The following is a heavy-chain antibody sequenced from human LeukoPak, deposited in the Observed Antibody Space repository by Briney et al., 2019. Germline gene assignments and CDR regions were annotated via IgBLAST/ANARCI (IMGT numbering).Heavy chain of an antibody. V-gene: IGHV3-11*05. J-gene: IGHJ4*02. Sequence: GGSLRLSCAASGFTFSDYYMSWIRQAPGKGLEWVSYISTYTKDADSVKDRFTISRENAKNSLYLQMNSLRVEDTAVYYCARAAGYQLLMGAQYHFDYWGQGTLVTVSS. D-gene: IGHD2-2*01. CDR1: GFTFSDYY. CDR3: ARAAGYQLLMGAQYHFDY. CDR2: ISTYT.